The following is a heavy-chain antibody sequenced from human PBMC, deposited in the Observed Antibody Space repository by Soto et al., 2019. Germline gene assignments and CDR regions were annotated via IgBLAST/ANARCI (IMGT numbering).Heavy chain of an antibody. J-gene: IGHJ4*02. Sequence: SETLSLTCTVSGGSISSYYLSWIRQPPGKGLEWIGYIYYSGSTNYNPSLKSRVTISVDTSKNQFSLKLSSVTAADTAVYYCARRITMVRGADLFDYWGQGTLVTVSS. CDR2: IYYSGST. D-gene: IGHD3-10*01. V-gene: IGHV4-59*08. CDR3: ARRITMVRGADLFDY. CDR1: GGSISSYY.